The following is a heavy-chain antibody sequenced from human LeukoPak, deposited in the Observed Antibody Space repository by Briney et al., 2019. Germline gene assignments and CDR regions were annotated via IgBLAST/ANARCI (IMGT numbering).Heavy chain of an antibody. Sequence: SETLSLTCTVSGGSISSYYWSWIRQPPGKGLEWIGYIHYSGSTNYNPSLKSRVTISVDTSKNQFSLKLSSVTAADTAVYYCARVLPNLEWLPHYYMDVWGKGTTVTVSS. CDR3: ARVLPNLEWLPHYYMDV. CDR1: GGSISSYY. J-gene: IGHJ6*03. CDR2: IHYSGST. D-gene: IGHD3-3*01. V-gene: IGHV4-59*01.